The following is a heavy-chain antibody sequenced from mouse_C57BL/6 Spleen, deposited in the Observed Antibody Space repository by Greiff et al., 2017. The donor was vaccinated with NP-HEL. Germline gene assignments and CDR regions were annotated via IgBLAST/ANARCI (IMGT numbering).Heavy chain of an antibody. V-gene: IGHV1-74*01. CDR2: IYPSDSDT. Sequence: VQLQQPGAELVKPGASVKVSCKASGYTFTSYWMHWVKQRPGQGLEWIGRIYPSDSDTNYNQKFKGKATLTVDKSSSTAYMQLSSLTSEDSAVYYCAIPYDYYAMDYWGQGTSVTVSS. D-gene: IGHD6-5*01. CDR3: AIPYDYYAMDY. J-gene: IGHJ4*01. CDR1: GYTFTSYW.